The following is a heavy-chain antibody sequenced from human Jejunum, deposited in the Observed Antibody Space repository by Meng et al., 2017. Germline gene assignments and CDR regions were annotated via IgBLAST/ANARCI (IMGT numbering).Heavy chain of an antibody. CDR1: GFTFSKYA. CDR2: ISFDGSHK. Sequence: QEQLVESGGGVVQPGRYLRLSCAASGFTFSKYAMHWVRQAPGKGLEWVAMISFDGSHKYYADSAKGRFIISRDNSKNTLYLQMNSLSVEDTAVYYCTRAGSYRHDYWGQGTLITVSS. J-gene: IGHJ4*02. V-gene: IGHV3-30*07. D-gene: IGHD3-10*01. CDR3: TRAGSYRHDY.